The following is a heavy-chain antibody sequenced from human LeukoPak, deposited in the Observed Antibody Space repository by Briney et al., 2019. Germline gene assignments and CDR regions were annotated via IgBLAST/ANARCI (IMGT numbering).Heavy chain of an antibody. D-gene: IGHD1-26*01. Sequence: SETLSLTCTVSGYSISSGYFWGWIRQPPGKGLEWIGSIYLNGITYYNPSLKSRVTISVDTSKNQFSLKLSSVTAADTAVYFRARGEWELSKYHFDYWGQGTLVTVSS. CDR2: IYLNGIT. CDR3: ARGEWELSKYHFDY. V-gene: IGHV4-38-2*02. CDR1: GYSISSGYF. J-gene: IGHJ4*02.